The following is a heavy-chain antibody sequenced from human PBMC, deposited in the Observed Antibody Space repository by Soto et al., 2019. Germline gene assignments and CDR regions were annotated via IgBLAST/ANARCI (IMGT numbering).Heavy chain of an antibody. CDR1: GEALGSGQSY. CDR2: TFVTGAT. CDR3: ARGRSDSAGSSFGRRMDV. J-gene: IGHJ6*02. V-gene: IGHV4-61*01. Sequence: QVQLQESGPGLVKSSETLSLICFVSGEALGSGQSYWNWIRQAPGKGLEWIGHTFVTGATKYSATLKSRVTMSVDTSNSQISLTPTSVTAADSATYFCARGRSDSAGSSFGRRMDVWGQGTTVTVSS. D-gene: IGHD3-3*01.